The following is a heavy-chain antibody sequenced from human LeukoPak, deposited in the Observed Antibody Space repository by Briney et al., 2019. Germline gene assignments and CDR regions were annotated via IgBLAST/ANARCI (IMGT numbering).Heavy chain of an antibody. J-gene: IGHJ4*02. CDR2: INPNSGGT. CDR1: GYTFTGYY. Sequence: ASVKVSCKASGYTFTGYYMHWVRQAPGQGLEWMGWINPNSGGTNYAQKFQGRVTMTRDTSISTAYMELSRLRSDDTAVYYCARVIGRLVVGFDYWGQGTLVTVSS. D-gene: IGHD3-22*01. V-gene: IGHV1-2*02. CDR3: ARVIGRLVVGFDY.